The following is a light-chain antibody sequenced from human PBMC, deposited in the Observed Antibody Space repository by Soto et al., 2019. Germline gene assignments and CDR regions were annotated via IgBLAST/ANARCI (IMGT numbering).Light chain of an antibody. CDR2: AAS. V-gene: IGKV1-27*01. CDR1: QNVASY. J-gene: IGKJ1*01. CDR3: QHYNSYSEA. Sequence: DIHMTHSPSSLSASVLYRVTITFRASQNVASYLNWYQQKPGKIPNLLIYAASTLQAGVPSRFSGSGSGTDFTLTISSLQPDDFATYYCQHYNSYSEAFGQGTKVDI.